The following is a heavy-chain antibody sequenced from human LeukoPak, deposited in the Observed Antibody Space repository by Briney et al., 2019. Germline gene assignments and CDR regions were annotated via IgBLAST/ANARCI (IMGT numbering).Heavy chain of an antibody. D-gene: IGHD3-9*01. CDR2: MYSGGST. CDR1: GITVSSNY. V-gene: IGHV3-66*01. CDR3: ARDAHDLLTGYHDTFDI. Sequence: GGSLRLSCAASGITVSSNYMSWVRQAPGKGLDWVSVMYSGGSTYYADSVKGRFIISRDESKNTLYLQMNSLRAEDTAVYYCARDAHDLLTGYHDTFDIWGQGTMVTVSS. J-gene: IGHJ3*02.